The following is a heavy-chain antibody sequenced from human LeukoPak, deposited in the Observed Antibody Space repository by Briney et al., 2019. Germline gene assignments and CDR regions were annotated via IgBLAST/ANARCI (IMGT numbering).Heavy chain of an antibody. J-gene: IGHJ3*02. CDR1: GGSISSS. V-gene: IGHV4-59*01. D-gene: IGHD3-10*01. CDR2: IHYSGST. CDR3: ARYGSGSYLDI. Sequence: SETLSLTCTVSGGSISSSWSWIRQPPGKGLEWIGNIHYSGSTNYNPSLKSRVTISVDTSKNQFSLKLSSVTAADTAVYYCARYGSGSYLDIWGQGTMVTVSS.